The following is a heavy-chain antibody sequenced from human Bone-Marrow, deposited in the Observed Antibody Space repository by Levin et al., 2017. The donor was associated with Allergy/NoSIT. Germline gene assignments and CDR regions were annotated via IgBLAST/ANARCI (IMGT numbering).Heavy chain of an antibody. CDR2: INHSGST. V-gene: IGHV4-34*01. D-gene: IGHD2-2*01. CDR3: ARGVVPAAQWFDP. Sequence: PSETLSLTCAVYGGSFSGYYWSWIRQPPGKGLEWIGEINHSGSTNYNPSLKSRVTISVDTSKNQFSLKLSSVTAADTAVYYCARGVVPAAQWFDPWGQGTLVTVSS. CDR1: GGSFSGYY. J-gene: IGHJ5*02.